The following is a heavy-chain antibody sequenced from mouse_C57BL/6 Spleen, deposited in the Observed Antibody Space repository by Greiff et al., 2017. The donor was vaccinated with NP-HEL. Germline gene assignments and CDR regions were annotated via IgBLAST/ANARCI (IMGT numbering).Heavy chain of an antibody. CDR3: ARGYGYYAMDY. J-gene: IGHJ4*01. V-gene: IGHV1-50*01. Sequence: QVQLQQPGAELVKPGASVKLSCKASGYTFTSYWMQWVKQRPGQGLEWIGEIDPSDSYTNYNQKFKGKATLTVDTSSSTAYMQLSSLTSEDSAVYYCARGYGYYAMDYWGQGTSVTVSS. CDR1: GYTFTSYW. D-gene: IGHD1-1*02. CDR2: IDPSDSYT.